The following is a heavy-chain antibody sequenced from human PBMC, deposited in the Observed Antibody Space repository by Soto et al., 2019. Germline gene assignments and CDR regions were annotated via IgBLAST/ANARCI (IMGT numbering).Heavy chain of an antibody. CDR2: ISERGDST. D-gene: IGHD1-1*01. Sequence: GGSLSLSCAASGVTFSVYAMSWVRQVPGKGLGWVSNISERGDSTYYADSVKGRFTISRDNSKNTLYLQMNSLRADDTAIYYCAYRTGFDFRGQGTLVTVSS. J-gene: IGHJ4*02. V-gene: IGHV3-23*01. CDR1: GVTFSVYA. CDR3: AYRTGFDF.